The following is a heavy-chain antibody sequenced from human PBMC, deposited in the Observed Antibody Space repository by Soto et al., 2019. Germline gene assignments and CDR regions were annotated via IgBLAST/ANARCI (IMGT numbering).Heavy chain of an antibody. Sequence: EVQLVESGGGLVKPGGSLRLSCAASGFTFSNAWMSWVRQAPGKGLEWVGRIKSKTDGGTTDYAAPVKGRFTISRDDSKNTLYLQMNSLKTEDTAVYYCTTFIRRHSISYGYYFDYWGQGTLVTVSS. CDR3: TTFIRRHSISYGYYFDY. CDR2: IKSKTDGGTT. D-gene: IGHD4-17*01. J-gene: IGHJ4*02. CDR1: GFTFSNAW. V-gene: IGHV3-15*01.